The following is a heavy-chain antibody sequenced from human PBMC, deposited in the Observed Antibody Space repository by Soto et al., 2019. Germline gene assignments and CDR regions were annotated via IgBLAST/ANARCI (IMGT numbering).Heavy chain of an antibody. CDR3: ARDKITGLFDY. CDR2: INHTGST. Sequence: SVTLPLTCTVSGGSITSNSYCWAWIRQPPGTGLEWIGEINHTGSTNYNPSLKSRVTISVDTSKNQFSLKLTSVTAADTAVYYCARDKITGLFDYWGQGILVTVSS. V-gene: IGHV4-39*07. CDR1: GGSITSNSYC. J-gene: IGHJ4*02. D-gene: IGHD2-8*02.